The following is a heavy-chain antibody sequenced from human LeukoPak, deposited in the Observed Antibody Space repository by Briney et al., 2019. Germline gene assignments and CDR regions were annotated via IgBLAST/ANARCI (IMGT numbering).Heavy chain of an antibody. CDR3: ARCSGGSCYFDY. CDR2: IWYDGSNK. CDR1: GFTFSSYG. D-gene: IGHD2-15*01. V-gene: IGHV3-33*01. J-gene: IGHJ4*02. Sequence: GGSLRLSCAASGFTFSSYGMHWVRQAPGKGLEWVAVIWYDGSNKYYADSVKGRFTISRDNSKNTLYLQMNSLRAEDTAVYYCARCSGGSCYFDYWGQGTLVTVSS.